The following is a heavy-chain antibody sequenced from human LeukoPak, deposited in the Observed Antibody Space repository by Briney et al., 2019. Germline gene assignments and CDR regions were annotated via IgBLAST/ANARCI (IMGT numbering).Heavy chain of an antibody. Sequence: SETLSLTCAVYGGSFSGYYWSWIRQPPGKGLEWIGEIDHSGSTNYNPSLKSRVTISVDTSKNQFSLKLSSVTAADTAVYYCARVGPGWFDPWGQGTLVTVSS. J-gene: IGHJ5*02. CDR2: IDHSGST. CDR1: GGSFSGYY. CDR3: ARVGPGWFDP. V-gene: IGHV4-34*01.